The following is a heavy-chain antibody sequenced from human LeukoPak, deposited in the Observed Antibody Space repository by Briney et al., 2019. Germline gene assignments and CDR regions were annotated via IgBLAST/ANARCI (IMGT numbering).Heavy chain of an antibody. J-gene: IGHJ4*02. CDR1: GFTFSSYE. V-gene: IGHV3-48*03. CDR3: ARVEWLVEHY. Sequence: SGGSLTLSCAASGFTFSSYEMNWVRQAPGKGLEWVAYISSSGSTIYYADSEKGRFTISRDNDKHSLYLQMNSLRADATAVYYCARVEWLVEHYWGQGTLVTVSS. CDR2: ISSSGSTI. D-gene: IGHD6-19*01.